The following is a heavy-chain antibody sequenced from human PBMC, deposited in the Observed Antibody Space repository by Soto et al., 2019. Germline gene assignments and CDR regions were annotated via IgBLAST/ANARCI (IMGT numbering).Heavy chain of an antibody. D-gene: IGHD3-16*01. J-gene: IGHJ4*02. CDR2: ISGRGGST. V-gene: IGHV3-23*01. CDR3: AKVGLAMADPYYFDS. CDR1: GFTFSSYA. Sequence: EVQLLASGGGFLQPGGSLRLSCAASGFTFSSYAMSWVRQAPGKGLQWVSAISGRGGSTFYADSVRGRFTISRDNSNNTLYLQMNSLRAEDTALYYCAKVGLAMADPYYFDSWGRGSLVTVSS.